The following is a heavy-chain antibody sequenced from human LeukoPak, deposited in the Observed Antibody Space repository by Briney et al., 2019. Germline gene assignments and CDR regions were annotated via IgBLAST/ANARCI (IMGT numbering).Heavy chain of an antibody. Sequence: GGSLRLSYAASGFTFSSYEMNWVRQAPGKGLEWVSYISSSGSTIYYADSVKGRFTISRDNANKSLYLQMNSLRAEDTAVYYCARDPYYGDYVVWGQGTLVTVSS. CDR1: GFTFSSYE. V-gene: IGHV3-48*03. CDR2: ISSSGSTI. D-gene: IGHD4-17*01. J-gene: IGHJ4*02. CDR3: ARDPYYGDYVV.